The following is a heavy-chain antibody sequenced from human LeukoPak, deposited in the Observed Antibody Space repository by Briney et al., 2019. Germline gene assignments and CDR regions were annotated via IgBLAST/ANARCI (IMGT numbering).Heavy chain of an antibody. CDR2: IYYSGTT. V-gene: IGHV4-59*01. J-gene: IGHJ4*02. D-gene: IGHD1-26*01. Sequence: SETLSLTCTLSGGSISGYYWSWIRQSPGKGLEWIGYIYYSGTTNYNPSLESRVTISVDTSKNQFSLKLSSVTAADTAVYYCARRLRGSYDYWGQGTLVTVSS. CDR3: ARRLRGSYDY. CDR1: GGSISGYY.